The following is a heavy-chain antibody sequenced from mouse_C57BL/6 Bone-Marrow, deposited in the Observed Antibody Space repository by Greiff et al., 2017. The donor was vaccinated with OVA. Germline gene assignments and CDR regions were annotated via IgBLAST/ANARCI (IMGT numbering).Heavy chain of an antibody. J-gene: IGHJ3*01. D-gene: IGHD1-1*01. CDR2: IRLKSDNYAT. V-gene: IGHV6-3*01. Sequence: EVKLMESGGGLVQPGGSMKLSCVAFGFTLSNYWINRVRPSPEKGPEWVAQIRLKSDNYATHYAESGKGRFTNSRGESKSRVYLQMNNVRAEDTGFYYCSGLLLGDWFAYWGQGTLVTVSA. CDR3: SGLLLGDWFAY. CDR1: GFTLSNYW.